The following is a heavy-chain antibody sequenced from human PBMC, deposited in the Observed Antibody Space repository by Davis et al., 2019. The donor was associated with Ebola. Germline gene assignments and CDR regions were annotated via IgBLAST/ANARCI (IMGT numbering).Heavy chain of an antibody. CDR2: MNPNSGNT. D-gene: IGHD2-15*01. CDR3: AIPFYCSGGSCYDY. J-gene: IGHJ4*02. Sequence: ASVKVSCKASGYTFTSYDINWVRQATGQGLEWMGWMNPNSGNTGYAQKFQGRVTMTRNTSISTAYMELSSLRSEDTAVYYCAIPFYCSGGSCYDYWGQGTLVTVSS. V-gene: IGHV1-8*01. CDR1: GYTFTSYD.